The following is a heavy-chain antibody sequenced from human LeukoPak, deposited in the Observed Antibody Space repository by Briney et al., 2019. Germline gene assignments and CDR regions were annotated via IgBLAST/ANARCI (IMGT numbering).Heavy chain of an antibody. V-gene: IGHV3-30*04. Sequence: GGSLRLSCAASGFTFSSYAMHWVRQAPGKGLEWVAVISYDGSNKYYADSVKGRFTISRDNSKNTLYLQMSSLRAEDTAVYYCARDYSSSSRYFDYWGQGTLVTVSS. J-gene: IGHJ4*02. CDR1: GFTFSSYA. CDR3: ARDYSSSSRYFDY. CDR2: ISYDGSNK. D-gene: IGHD6-6*01.